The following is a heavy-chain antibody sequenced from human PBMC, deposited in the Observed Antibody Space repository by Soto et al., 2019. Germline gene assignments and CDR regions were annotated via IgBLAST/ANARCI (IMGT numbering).Heavy chain of an antibody. J-gene: IGHJ4*02. Sequence: GGSLRLSCAASGFTFSSYWMSWVRQAPGKGLEWVANIKQDESEKYYVDSVKGRFTISRDNAKNSLYLQMNSLRAEDTAVYYCARDWGYCSSASCSGFDNWGQGTLVTVSS. V-gene: IGHV3-7*01. D-gene: IGHD2-2*01. CDR2: IKQDESEK. CDR3: ARDWGYCSSASCSGFDN. CDR1: GFTFSSYW.